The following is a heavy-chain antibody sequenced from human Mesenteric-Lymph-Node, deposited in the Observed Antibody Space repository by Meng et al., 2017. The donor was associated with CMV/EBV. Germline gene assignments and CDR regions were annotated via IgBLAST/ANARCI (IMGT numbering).Heavy chain of an antibody. V-gene: IGHV3-30-3*01. J-gene: IGHJ4*02. CDR3: ARGGLGSYYFDY. CDR2: ISYDGTNK. CDR1: GFTFSTYA. Sequence: GESLKISCAASGFTFSTYAMHWVRQAPGKGLEWVAVISYDGTNKYYADSVKARFTISRDNSRTTMYLQMNSLRAEDTAVYYCARGGLGSYYFDYWGQGTLVTVSS. D-gene: IGHD1-26*01.